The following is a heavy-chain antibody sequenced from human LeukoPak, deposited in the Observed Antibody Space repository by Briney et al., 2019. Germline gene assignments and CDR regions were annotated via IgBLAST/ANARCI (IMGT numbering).Heavy chain of an antibody. Sequence: WGSLRLSCAASGFTFSSYEMNWVRQAPGKGLEWVSYISSSGSTIYYADSVKGRFTISRDNAKNSLYLQMNSLRAEDTAVYYCAIGGTYGSGSWGQGTLVTVSS. D-gene: IGHD3-10*01. CDR3: AIGGTYGSGS. CDR1: GFTFSSYE. V-gene: IGHV3-48*03. CDR2: ISSSGSTI. J-gene: IGHJ4*02.